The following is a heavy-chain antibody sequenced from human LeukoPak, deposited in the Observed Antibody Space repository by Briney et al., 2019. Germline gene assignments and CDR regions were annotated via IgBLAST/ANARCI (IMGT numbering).Heavy chain of an antibody. V-gene: IGHV3-23*01. CDR1: GFTFSSYA. CDR3: ASITMVRGVIPNWFDP. D-gene: IGHD3-10*01. Sequence: GGSLRLSCAASGFTFSSYAMSWVRQAPGKGLEWVSGISATDGRTFYADSVKGRFTIPRDNSKNTLFLQMNSLRAEDTAVYYCASITMVRGVIPNWFDPWGQGTLVTVSS. J-gene: IGHJ5*02. CDR2: ISATDGRT.